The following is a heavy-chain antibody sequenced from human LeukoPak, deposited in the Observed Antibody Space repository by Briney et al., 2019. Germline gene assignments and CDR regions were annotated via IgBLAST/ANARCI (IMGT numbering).Heavy chain of an antibody. CDR1: GFTFSNYW. CDR2: IKKDGSER. Sequence: GGSLRLSCAASGFTFSNYWMSWVRQAPGKGLEWVANIKKDGSERNYVDSVKGRFAISRDNAKNSLYLQMNSLRAEDTAVYYCARDHYGSGNYYSFFDYWGQGTLVTVSS. V-gene: IGHV3-7*01. D-gene: IGHD3-10*01. J-gene: IGHJ4*02. CDR3: ARDHYGSGNYYSFFDY.